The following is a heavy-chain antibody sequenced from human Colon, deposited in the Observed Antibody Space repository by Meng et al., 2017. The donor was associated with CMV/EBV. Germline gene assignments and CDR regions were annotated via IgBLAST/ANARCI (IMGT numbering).Heavy chain of an antibody. V-gene: IGHV4-61*01. CDR1: GDSVSGGSYY. J-gene: IGHJ4*02. CDR2: IYNSVST. Sequence: SETLSLTCTVSGDSVSGGSYYWTWIRQAPGKGLEWIGYIYNSVSTNYNPSLESRVTISVDTSKNQFSLKLTSVTAADTAVYYCARDQPADYWGQGTLVTVSS. CDR3: ARDQPADY.